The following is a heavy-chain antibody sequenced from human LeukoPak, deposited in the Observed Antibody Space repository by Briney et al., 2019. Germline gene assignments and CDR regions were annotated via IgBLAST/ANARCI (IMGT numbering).Heavy chain of an antibody. CDR1: GFSFKSYG. V-gene: IGHV3-23*01. Sequence: PGGSLRLSRAASGFSFKSYGMSWVRQAPGKGLEWVAGIVGGGGHAYSADSVKGRFTISRDNSKSTLYLQMNSLRVEDTAVYYCAKEIALGGRPLFDQWGQGTLVTVSS. CDR2: IVGGGGHA. J-gene: IGHJ4*02. D-gene: IGHD3-3*02. CDR3: AKEIALGGRPLFDQ.